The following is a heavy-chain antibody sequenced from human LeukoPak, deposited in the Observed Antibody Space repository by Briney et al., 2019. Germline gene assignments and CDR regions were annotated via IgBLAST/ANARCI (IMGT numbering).Heavy chain of an antibody. CDR1: GFTFSSYA. J-gene: IGHJ4*02. CDR3: AREPCSSTSCYSWDGLNGYLGFDY. CDR2: ISYDGSNK. D-gene: IGHD2-2*01. V-gene: IGHV3-30-3*01. Sequence: PGGSLRLSCAASGFTFSSYAMHWVRQAPGKGLEWVAVISYDGSNKYYADSVKGRFTISRDNSKNTLYLQMNSLRAEDTAVYYCAREPCSSTSCYSWDGLNGYLGFDYWGQGTLVTVSS.